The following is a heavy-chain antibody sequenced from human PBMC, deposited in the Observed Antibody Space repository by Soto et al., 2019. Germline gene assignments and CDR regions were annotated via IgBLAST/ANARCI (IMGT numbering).Heavy chain of an antibody. CDR3: ARGHSNYVLLHL. V-gene: IGHV4-34*01. D-gene: IGHD4-4*01. J-gene: IGHJ5*02. Sequence: PSETLSLTCAVYGGSFSGYYWSWIRQPPGKGLEWIGEINHSGSTNYNPSLKSRVTISVDTSKNQFSLKLSSVTAADTAVYYCARGHSNYVLLHLWGQGTLVTVSS. CDR1: GGSFSGYY. CDR2: INHSGST.